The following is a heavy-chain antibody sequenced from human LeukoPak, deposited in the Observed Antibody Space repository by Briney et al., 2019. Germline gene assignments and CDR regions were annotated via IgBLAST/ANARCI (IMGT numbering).Heavy chain of an antibody. J-gene: IGHJ4*02. V-gene: IGHV3-23*01. Sequence: GGSLRLSCAASGFTFSSYAMSWVRQAPGKGLEWVSAISGSGGSTYYADSVKGRFTISRDNSKNTLYLQMNSLRAEDTAVYYCAKGGDSGYDSTMRDWGQGTLVTVSS. CDR1: GFTFSSYA. CDR2: ISGSGGST. D-gene: IGHD5-12*01. CDR3: AKGGDSGYDSTMRD.